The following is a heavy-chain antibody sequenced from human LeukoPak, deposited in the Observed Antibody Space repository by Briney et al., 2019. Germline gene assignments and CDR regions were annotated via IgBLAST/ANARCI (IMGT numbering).Heavy chain of an antibody. J-gene: IGHJ6*03. Sequence: ASVKVSCKAPGYTFTSYGISWVRQAPGQGLEWMGWISAYNGNTNYAQKLQGRVTMTTDTSTSTAYMELRSLRSDDTAVYYCAREYDFWSGYYTGYYYYYMDVWGKGTTVTVSS. D-gene: IGHD3-3*01. CDR1: GYTFTSYG. CDR3: AREYDFWSGYYTGYYYYYMDV. V-gene: IGHV1-18*01. CDR2: ISAYNGNT.